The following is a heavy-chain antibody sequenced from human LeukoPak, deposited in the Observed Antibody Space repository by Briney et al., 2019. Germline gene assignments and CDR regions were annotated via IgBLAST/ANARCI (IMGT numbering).Heavy chain of an antibody. CDR3: AKAGIVVVPAATLGYFDL. Sequence: GGSLSLPCAASGFTFSSYAMSWVRQAPGKGLEWVSAISGSGGSTYYADSVKGRFTISRDNFKNTLYLKMNSRRAEDTAVYYCAKAGIVVVPAATLGYFDLWGRGTLVTVSS. D-gene: IGHD2-2*01. V-gene: IGHV3-23*01. CDR1: GFTFSSYA. CDR2: ISGSGGST. J-gene: IGHJ2*01.